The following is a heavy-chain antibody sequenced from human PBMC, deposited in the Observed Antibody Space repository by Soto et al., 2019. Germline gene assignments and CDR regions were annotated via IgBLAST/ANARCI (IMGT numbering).Heavy chain of an antibody. CDR1: GGTFSSYA. D-gene: IGHD3-3*01. J-gene: IGHJ6*02. V-gene: IGHV1-69*13. Sequence: SVKVSCKASGGTFSSYAISWVRRAPGQGLEWMGGIIPIFGTANYAQKFQGRVTITADESTSTACMELSSLRSEDTAVYYCVRDDPRRDDFWSGYPNYYYYGMDVWGQGTTVTVSS. CDR3: VRDDPRRDDFWSGYPNYYYYGMDV. CDR2: IIPIFGTA.